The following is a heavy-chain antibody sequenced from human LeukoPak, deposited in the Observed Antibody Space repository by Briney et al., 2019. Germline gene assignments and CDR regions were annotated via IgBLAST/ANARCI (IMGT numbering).Heavy chain of an antibody. CDR2: IYTTGIT. J-gene: IGHJ3*02. CDR1: GGSITSYY. D-gene: IGHD6-19*01. CDR3: ARGIAVAGTVAFDI. Sequence: PSENLSLTCTVSGGSITSYYWSWIQQPAGKGLEWIGRIYTTGITHYNPSLRGRVSLSVDTSKNQFSLKLNSATAADTAVYYCARGIAVAGTVAFDIWGQGTKVTVSS. V-gene: IGHV4-4*07.